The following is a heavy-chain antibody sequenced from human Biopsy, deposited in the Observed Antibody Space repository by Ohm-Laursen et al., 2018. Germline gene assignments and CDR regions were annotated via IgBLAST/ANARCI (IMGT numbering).Heavy chain of an antibody. CDR2: NIPILGTG. Sequence: SVKVSCKASGGTFINYAISWVRQAPGQGLEWLGGNIPILGTGNYAQKFQDRVTVAADTSTSTATMELRSLRSDDAAVYYCATKLTGYFHHWGQGTLVIVSS. CDR1: GGTFINYA. J-gene: IGHJ1*01. CDR3: ATKLTGYFHH. D-gene: IGHD3-9*01. V-gene: IGHV1-69*06.